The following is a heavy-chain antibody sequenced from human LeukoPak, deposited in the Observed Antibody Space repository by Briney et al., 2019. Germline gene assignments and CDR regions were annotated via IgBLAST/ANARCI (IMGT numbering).Heavy chain of an antibody. J-gene: IGHJ3*02. D-gene: IGHD3-22*01. CDR1: GGSINSYY. V-gene: IGHV4-4*07. CDR2: IYTSGST. CDR3: ARLYYYDSSGYYPAFDI. Sequence: TSETLSLTCTVSGGSINSYYWSWIRQPAGKGLEWIGRIYTSGSTNYNPSLKSRVTMSVDTSKNQFSLKLSSVTAADTAVYYCARLYYYDSSGYYPAFDIWGQGTMVTVSS.